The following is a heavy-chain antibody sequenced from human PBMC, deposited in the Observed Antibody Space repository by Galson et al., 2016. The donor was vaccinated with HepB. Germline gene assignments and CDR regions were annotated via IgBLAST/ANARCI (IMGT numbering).Heavy chain of an antibody. CDR3: VRIHPYNIAARRQVWFDP. J-gene: IGHJ5*02. V-gene: IGHV3-48*01. Sequence: SLRLSCAASGFSFSSYSMNWVRQAPGKGLEWVSFISSSSRTIYYADSVKGRFTISRDKGKNSLYLEMNSLRAEDTAVYYCVRIHPYNIAARRQVWFDPWGQGTLLTVSS. CDR2: ISSSSRTI. CDR1: GFSFSSYS. D-gene: IGHD6-6*01.